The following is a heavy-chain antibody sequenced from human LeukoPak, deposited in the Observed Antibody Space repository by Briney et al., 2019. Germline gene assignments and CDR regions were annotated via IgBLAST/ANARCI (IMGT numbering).Heavy chain of an antibody. J-gene: IGHJ5*02. Sequence: ASVTVSCTASGYTFTSYDINWVRQATGQGLEWMGLMNPNSGNTGYAQKFQGRVTMTRNTSISTAYMELSSLRSEDTAAYYCARDPEAGTTGGYNWFDPWGQGTLVTVSS. CDR2: MNPNSGNT. CDR1: GYTFTSYD. CDR3: ARDPEAGTTGGYNWFDP. D-gene: IGHD1-7*01. V-gene: IGHV1-8*01.